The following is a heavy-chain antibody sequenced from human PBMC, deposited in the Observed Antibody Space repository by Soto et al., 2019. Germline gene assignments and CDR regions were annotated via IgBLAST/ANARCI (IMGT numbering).Heavy chain of an antibody. Sequence: SETLSLTCTVSGGSINSNNYYWGWIRQPPRKGLEWIGSIYYSGTTYYNPSLKNRLTISVDTSKNQYSLKLSSVTAADTDVYDGERHRLLTPPVYWGQRTLVPVSS. D-gene: IGHD1-26*01. CDR2: IYYSGTT. V-gene: IGHV4-39*01. J-gene: IGHJ4*02. CDR3: ERHRLLTPPVY. CDR1: GGSINSNNYY.